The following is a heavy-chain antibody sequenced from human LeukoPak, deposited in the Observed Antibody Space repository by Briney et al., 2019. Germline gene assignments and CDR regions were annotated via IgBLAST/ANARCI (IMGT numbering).Heavy chain of an antibody. CDR1: GGSISSYY. D-gene: IGHD6-19*01. CDR3: ARLGWQWLVYAFDI. J-gene: IGHJ3*02. CDR2: MYGGST. Sequence: SETLSLTCTVSGGSISSYYWVWIRQPPGKGLEWIGSMYGGSTYYNPSLESRVTISIDTSKNQFSLKLSSVTAADTAVYYCARLGWQWLVYAFDIWGQGTMVTVSS. V-gene: IGHV4-39*01.